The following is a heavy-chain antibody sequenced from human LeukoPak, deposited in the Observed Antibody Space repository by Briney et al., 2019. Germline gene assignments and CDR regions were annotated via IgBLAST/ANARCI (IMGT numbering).Heavy chain of an antibody. D-gene: IGHD1-1*01. J-gene: IGHJ4*01. Sequence: TSVTVSCKTSVYTFTDYFMHWVRQAPGQGLEWMGWISPEGDDSHYTQRFQGRVTMTRDTSISTAYMELTSLSSDDTAVYYCARNDGHNSKYFDFWGQGTLLTVSS. CDR2: ISPEGDDS. CDR3: ARNDGHNSKYFDF. V-gene: IGHV1-2*02. CDR1: VYTFTDYF.